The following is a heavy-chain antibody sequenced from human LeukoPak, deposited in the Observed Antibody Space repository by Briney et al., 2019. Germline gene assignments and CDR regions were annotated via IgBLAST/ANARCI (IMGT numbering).Heavy chain of an antibody. CDR2: TYYRAKWYN. V-gene: IGHV6-1*01. CDR1: GDSVSGNSAA. J-gene: IGHJ5*02. Sequence: SQTLSLTCAISGDSVSGNSAAWHWVRQSPSRGLEGLGRTYYRAKWYNDYAVAVKSRITINPDTSKNQFSLQLNSVTPEDTAVYYCARELWFGELHNWFDPWGQGTLVTVSS. CDR3: ARELWFGELHNWFDP. D-gene: IGHD3-10*01.